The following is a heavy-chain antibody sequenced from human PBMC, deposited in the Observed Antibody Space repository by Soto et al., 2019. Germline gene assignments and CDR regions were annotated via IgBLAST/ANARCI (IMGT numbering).Heavy chain of an antibody. CDR3: AASLGNKWGQQLPSPYYMDV. D-gene: IGHD2-15*01. CDR2: IWYDGSNK. CDR1: GFTFSSYG. V-gene: IGHV3-33*01. J-gene: IGHJ6*03. Sequence: QVQLVESGGGVVQPGRSLRLSCAASGFTFSSYGMHWVRQAPGKGLEWVAVIWYDGSNKYYADSVKGRFTISRDNSKNTRYLQMNSLRAEDTAVYYCAASLGNKWGQQLPSPYYMDVWGKGTTVTVSS.